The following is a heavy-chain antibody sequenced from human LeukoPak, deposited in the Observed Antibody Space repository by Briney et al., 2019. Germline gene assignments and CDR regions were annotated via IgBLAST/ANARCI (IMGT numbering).Heavy chain of an antibody. D-gene: IGHD6-13*01. J-gene: IGHJ4*02. Sequence: PSETLSLTCTVSGASISSNNYYWDWVRQAPGKGLEWVSGISGSGGSTYLADSVKGRFTISRDNSKNTLYLQMNSLRADDTAVYYCAKDRPTVYSSSWLHFLDSWGQGTLVTVSS. CDR1: GASISSNNYY. CDR3: AKDRPTVYSSSWLHFLDS. V-gene: IGHV3-23*01. CDR2: ISGSGGST.